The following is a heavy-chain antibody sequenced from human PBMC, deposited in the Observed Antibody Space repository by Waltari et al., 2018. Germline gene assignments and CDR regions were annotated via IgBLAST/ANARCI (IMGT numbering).Heavy chain of an antibody. Sequence: QVQLVQSRAEVKKPGASVQVSCKASGYTFTGYHMHCVRQAPGQGLEWMGRINPNSGGTNYAQKFQGRVTMTRDTSISTAYMELSRLRSDDTAVYYCARGGSYWEKFDYWGQGTLVTVSS. CDR1: GYTFTGYH. J-gene: IGHJ4*02. V-gene: IGHV1-2*06. CDR3: ARGGSYWEKFDY. CDR2: INPNSGGT. D-gene: IGHD1-26*01.